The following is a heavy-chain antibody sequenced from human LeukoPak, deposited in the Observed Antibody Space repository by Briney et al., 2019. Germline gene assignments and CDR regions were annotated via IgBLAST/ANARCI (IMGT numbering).Heavy chain of an antibody. Sequence: GGSLRLSCAASGFTFSSYAMSWVRQAPGKGLEWVSSITANGGGTYYADSVKGRFSISRDNSRNTLYLHVTSLRAEDTAVYYCAKLTSDTMVRGVTTDYWGQGTLVTVSS. CDR3: AKLTSDTMVRGVTTDY. J-gene: IGHJ4*02. V-gene: IGHV3-23*01. CDR1: GFTFSSYA. CDR2: ITANGGGT. D-gene: IGHD3-10*01.